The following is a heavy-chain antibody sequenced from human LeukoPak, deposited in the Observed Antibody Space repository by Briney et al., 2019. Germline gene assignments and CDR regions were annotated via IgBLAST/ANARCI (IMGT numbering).Heavy chain of an antibody. Sequence: PWGSLRLSCAASGFSFSSYDMSWVRQAPGKGLEWVSAISISGGSTFYADSVKGRFTISRDNSKNTLYLQMNSLRAEDTAVYYCAKDPAELNSGSYYGYFDYWGQGTLVTVPS. CDR3: AKDPAELNSGSYYGYFDY. J-gene: IGHJ4*02. CDR1: GFSFSSYD. CDR2: ISISGGST. D-gene: IGHD1-26*01. V-gene: IGHV3-23*01.